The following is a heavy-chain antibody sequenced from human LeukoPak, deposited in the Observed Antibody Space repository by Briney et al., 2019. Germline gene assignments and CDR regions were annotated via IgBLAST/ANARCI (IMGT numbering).Heavy chain of an antibody. CDR3: ARVRFYYGSGNYYYMDV. D-gene: IGHD3-10*01. V-gene: IGHV3-66*02. CDR2: IYSGGRT. J-gene: IGHJ6*03. Sequence: GGSLGLSCAASGFTVSTSYMNWVRQAPGKGLEWVSVIYSGGRTSYADSVKGRFTISRDNSKNTLYLQMNSLRAEDTAVYYCARVRFYYGSGNYYYMDVWGKGTTVTVSS. CDR1: GFTVSTSY.